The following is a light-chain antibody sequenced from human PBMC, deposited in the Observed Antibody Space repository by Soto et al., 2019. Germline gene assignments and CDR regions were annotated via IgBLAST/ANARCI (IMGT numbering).Light chain of an antibody. J-gene: IGLJ3*02. V-gene: IGLV2-14*01. Sequence: QSVLTQPASVSGSPGQSITISCTGTSSDVGGYNRVSWYQQPPGTAPKLMIHEVSNRPSGVSNRFSGSKSGNTASLTISGLQAEDESDYYCSSYTSSSTWVFGGGTKLTVL. CDR2: EVS. CDR3: SSYTSSSTWV. CDR1: SSDVGGYNR.